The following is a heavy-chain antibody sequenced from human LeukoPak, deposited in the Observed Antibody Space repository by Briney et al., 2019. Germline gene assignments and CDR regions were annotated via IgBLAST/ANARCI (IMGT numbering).Heavy chain of an antibody. V-gene: IGHV3-48*03. CDR2: ISSSGSTI. CDR3: ARDFSLWGGGAFDY. D-gene: IGHD3-10*01. CDR1: GFTFSSYE. Sequence: GGSLRLSCAASGFTFSSYEMNWVRQAPGKGLEWVSYISSSGSTIYYADSVKGRFTISRDNAKNSLYLQMNSLRAEDTAVYYCARDFSLWGGGAFDYWGQGTLVTVSS. J-gene: IGHJ4*02.